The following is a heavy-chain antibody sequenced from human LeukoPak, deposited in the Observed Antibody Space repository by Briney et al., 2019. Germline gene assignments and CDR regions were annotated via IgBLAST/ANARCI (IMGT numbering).Heavy chain of an antibody. CDR1: GFTFSDSW. V-gene: IGHV3-7*03. J-gene: IGHJ4*02. CDR3: AKDLLPAATPEYDY. CDR2: MNQDGSEK. Sequence: PGGSLRLSCAASGFTFSDSWMSWVRQALGKGLEWVANMNQDGSEKDYVDSVKGRFTISRDNARNSLYLQMNSLRAEDTAVYYCAKDLLPAATPEYDYWGQGTLVTVSS. D-gene: IGHD2-2*01.